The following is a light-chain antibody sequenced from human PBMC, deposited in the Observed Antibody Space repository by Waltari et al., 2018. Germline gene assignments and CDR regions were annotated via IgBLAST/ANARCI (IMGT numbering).Light chain of an antibody. CDR3: PQSYSTPIT. V-gene: IGKV1-39*01. CDR2: AAS. CDR1: QSISSY. Sequence: DIQMTHAPSSLSASVGDRVTITCRASQSISSYVNWYQQKPGTAPKLLIYAASSLQSGVPSRFSGNGSGTAFTLTISSLQTEDFATYYCPQSYSTPITFGGGTKVELK. J-gene: IGKJ4*01.